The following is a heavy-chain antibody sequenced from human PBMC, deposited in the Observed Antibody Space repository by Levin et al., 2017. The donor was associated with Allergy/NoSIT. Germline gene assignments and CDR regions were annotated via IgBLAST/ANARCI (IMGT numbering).Heavy chain of an antibody. J-gene: IGHJ4*02. CDR1: GFTFSSYG. V-gene: IGHV3-30*18. D-gene: IGHD3-10*01. Sequence: GGSLRLSCAASGFTFSSYGMHWVRQAPGKGLEWVAVISYDGSNKYYADSVKGRFTISRDNSKNTLYLQMNSLRAEDTAVYYCAKDQGADNYYGSGTDRDYFDYWGQGTLVTVSS. CDR3: AKDQGADNYYGSGTDRDYFDY. CDR2: ISYDGSNK.